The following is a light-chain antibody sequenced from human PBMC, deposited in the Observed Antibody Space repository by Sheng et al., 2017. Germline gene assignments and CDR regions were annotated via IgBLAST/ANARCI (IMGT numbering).Light chain of an antibody. V-gene: IGLV2-14*03. J-gene: IGLJ3*02. CDR3: NSFTSSTTRV. CDR2: DVT. Sequence: QSALTQPASVSGSPGQSITISCTGTSSDVGGHNHVSWYQQHPGKVPKLMIYDVTNRPSGVSSRFSGSKSGNTASLTISGLQAEDEADYYCNSFTSSTTRVFGGGTKLT. CDR1: SSDVGGHNH.